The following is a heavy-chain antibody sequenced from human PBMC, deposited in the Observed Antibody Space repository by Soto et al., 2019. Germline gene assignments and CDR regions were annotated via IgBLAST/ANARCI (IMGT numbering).Heavy chain of an antibody. CDR2: IKQDGSEK. CDR3: ARDRVTMVRGVYYYYMDV. J-gene: IGHJ6*03. Sequence: ESGGGLVQPGGSLRLSCAASGFTFSSYWMSWVRQAPGKGLEWVANIKQDGSEKYYVDSVKGRFTISRDNAKNSLYLQMNSLRAEDTAVYYCARDRVTMVRGVYYYYMDVWGKGTTVTVSS. D-gene: IGHD3-10*01. V-gene: IGHV3-7*01. CDR1: GFTFSSYW.